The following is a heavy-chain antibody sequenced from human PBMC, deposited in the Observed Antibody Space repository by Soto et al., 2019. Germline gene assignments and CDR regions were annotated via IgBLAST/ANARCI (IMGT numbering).Heavy chain of an antibody. CDR1: GGSISSSSYY. CDR3: ARHDRAHYMTTVTTLDY. D-gene: IGHD4-4*01. CDR2: IYYSGST. Sequence: SETLSLTCTVSGGSISSSSYYWGWIRQPPGKGLEWIGSIYYSGSTYYNPSLKSRVTISVDTSKNQFSLKLSSVTAADTAVYYCARHDRAHYMTTVTTLDYWGQGTLVTVSS. V-gene: IGHV4-39*01. J-gene: IGHJ4*02.